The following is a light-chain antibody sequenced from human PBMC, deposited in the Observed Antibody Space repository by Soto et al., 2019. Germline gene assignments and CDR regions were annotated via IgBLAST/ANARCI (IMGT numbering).Light chain of an antibody. CDR3: GAWDSSRSDVV. Sequence: QSVLTQPPSVSAAPGQKVSISCSGSSSNIGSNYVSWYQQVPGTAPKLLIYDNNKRSSGIPDRFSGSQSGTSATLGITGLQTGEEADYYCGAWDSSRSDVVFGGGTKLTVL. V-gene: IGLV1-51*01. J-gene: IGLJ2*01. CDR2: DNN. CDR1: SSNIGSNY.